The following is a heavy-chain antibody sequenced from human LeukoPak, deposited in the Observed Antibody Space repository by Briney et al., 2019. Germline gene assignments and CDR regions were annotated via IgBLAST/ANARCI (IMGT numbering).Heavy chain of an antibody. V-gene: IGHV4-59*01. CDR1: DVPISSYF. Sequence: SETLSLTCTVSDVPISSYFWGWIRQPPGKGLEWIGYIYYTGSTKYNPSLESRVTISVDSSKSQFSLKLTSVTAADTAIYYCAGAPGTGWYNYWGRGILVTVSS. D-gene: IGHD6-19*01. CDR2: IYYTGST. J-gene: IGHJ4*02. CDR3: AGAPGTGWYNY.